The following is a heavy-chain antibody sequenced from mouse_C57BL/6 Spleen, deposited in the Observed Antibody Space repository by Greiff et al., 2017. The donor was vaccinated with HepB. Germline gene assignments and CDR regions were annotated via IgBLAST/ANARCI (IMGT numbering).Heavy chain of an antibody. CDR2: IHPNSGST. CDR1: GYTFTSYW. D-gene: IGHD1-1*01. Sequence: VQLQQPGAELVKPGASVKLSCKASGYTFTSYWMHWVKQRPGQGLEWIGMIHPNSGSTNYNEKFKSKATLTVDKSSSTAYMQLSSLTSEDSAVYYCAFYYGSSLPWFAYWGQGTLVTVSA. V-gene: IGHV1-64*01. CDR3: AFYYGSSLPWFAY. J-gene: IGHJ3*01.